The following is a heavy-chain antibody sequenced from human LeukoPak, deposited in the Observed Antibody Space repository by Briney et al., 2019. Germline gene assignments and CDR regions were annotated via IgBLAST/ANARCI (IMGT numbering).Heavy chain of an antibody. J-gene: IGHJ4*02. CDR2: IYDSGNT. CDR1: GGSIKSYY. CDR3: ARDTGYNWKYDY. V-gene: IGHV4-59*01. D-gene: IGHD1-20*01. Sequence: PSETLSLTCTVSGGSIKSYYWSWIRRPPGKGLEWIGYIYDSGNTNYNPSLKSRVTISVDTSKNQFSLKLSSVTAADTAVYYCARDTGYNWKYDYWGQGTLVTVSS.